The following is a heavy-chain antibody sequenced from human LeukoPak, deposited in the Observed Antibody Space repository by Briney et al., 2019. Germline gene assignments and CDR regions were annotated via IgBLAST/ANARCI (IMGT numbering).Heavy chain of an antibody. Sequence: TGGSLRLSCVASGLTFSSYAMSWVRQAPGKGLEWVASIGDNGGTTYYLDSVRGRFTISRDNSKNTLYLQMNSLRAEDTATYSCARDIRGSGNYGWFDPWGQGTLVTVSS. CDR3: ARDIRGSGNYGWFDP. D-gene: IGHD3-10*01. J-gene: IGHJ5*02. CDR2: IGDNGGTT. CDR1: GLTFSSYA. V-gene: IGHV3-23*01.